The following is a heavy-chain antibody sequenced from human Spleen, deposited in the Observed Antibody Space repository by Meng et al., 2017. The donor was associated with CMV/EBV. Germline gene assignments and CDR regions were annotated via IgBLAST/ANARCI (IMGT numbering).Heavy chain of an antibody. V-gene: IGHV3-69-1*01. CDR1: GFIFSNFE. J-gene: IGHJ3*02. Sequence: GGSLRLSCVASGFIFSNFEMNWVRQAPGKGLEWVSYIMTGGPIYYADSVEGRFTVSRDNAQNSLYLQMNTLRAEDTAVYYCAKDRGRIRAAFDAFDIWGQGTMVTVSS. CDR3: AKDRGRIRAAFDAFDI. CDR2: IMTGGPI. D-gene: IGHD2-15*01.